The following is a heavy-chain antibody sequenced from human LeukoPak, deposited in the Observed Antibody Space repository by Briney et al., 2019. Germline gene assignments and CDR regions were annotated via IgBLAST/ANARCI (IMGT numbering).Heavy chain of an antibody. V-gene: IGHV3-9*03. Sequence: PGGSLRLSCAASGFTFDDYAMHWVRQAPGKGLEWVSGISWNSGSIGYADSVKGRFTISRDNGKNSLYLQMNSLRAEDMALYYCAEATSWELHRYYFDYWGQGTLVTVSS. CDR3: AEATSWELHRYYFDY. CDR1: GFTFDDYA. J-gene: IGHJ4*02. CDR2: ISWNSGSI. D-gene: IGHD1-26*01.